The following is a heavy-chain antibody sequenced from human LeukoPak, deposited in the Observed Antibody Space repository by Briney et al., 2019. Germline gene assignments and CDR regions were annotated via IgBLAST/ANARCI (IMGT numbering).Heavy chain of an antibody. CDR3: AKDPSVYYGDYIIR. V-gene: IGHV3-23*01. Sequence: PGGSLRLSCAASGFTVSSYAMSWVRQAPGKGLECISGFSGSGGSTYYADSVKGRFTISRDNSKNTLYLQMSSLRVEDTAVYYCAKDPSVYYGDYIIRWGQGTLVIVSS. CDR2: FSGSGGST. D-gene: IGHD4-17*01. CDR1: GFTVSSYA. J-gene: IGHJ4*02.